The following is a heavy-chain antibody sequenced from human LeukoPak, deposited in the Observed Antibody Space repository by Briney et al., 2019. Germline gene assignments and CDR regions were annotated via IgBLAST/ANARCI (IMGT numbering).Heavy chain of an antibody. CDR3: ARGAITMVRGVPGAFDI. D-gene: IGHD3-10*01. V-gene: IGHV4-4*07. CDR1: GGSISSYC. CDR2: IYTSGST. J-gene: IGHJ3*02. Sequence: SETLSLTCTVSGGSISSYCWSWIRQPAGKGLEWIGRIYTSGSTNYNPSLKSRVTMSVDTSKNQFSLKLSSVTAADTAVYYCARGAITMVRGVPGAFDIWGQGTMVTVSS.